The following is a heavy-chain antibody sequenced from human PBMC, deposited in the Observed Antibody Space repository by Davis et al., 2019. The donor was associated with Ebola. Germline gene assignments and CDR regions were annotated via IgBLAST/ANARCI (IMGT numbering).Heavy chain of an antibody. CDR3: AKDPIFGAAPAALEGLKNY. Sequence: GESLKISCAASGFTFTIYAMDWVRRAPGKGLEWVSAISGSGGSTYYADSVKGRFTISRDNSKNTLYLQMNSLRAEDTAVYYCAKDPIFGAAPAALEGLKNYWGQGTLVTVSS. D-gene: IGHD2-2*01. J-gene: IGHJ4*02. V-gene: IGHV3-23*01. CDR2: ISGSGGST. CDR1: GFTFTIYA.